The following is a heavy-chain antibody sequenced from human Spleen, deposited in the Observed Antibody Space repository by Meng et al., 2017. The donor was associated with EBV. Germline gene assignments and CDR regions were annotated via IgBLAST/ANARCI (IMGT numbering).Heavy chain of an antibody. Sequence: QAQVGQSGAGVKGLGSSVKVACKTSGGPFSSDAISWVRQAPGQGLEWLGGLIPMFGAPNYAQKFQGRVTITADESTSTHYMELSSLRSEDTAVYYCASESGRGYAPDYWGQGTLVTVSS. CDR1: GGPFSSDA. CDR2: LIPMFGAP. V-gene: IGHV1-69*01. D-gene: IGHD3-10*01. J-gene: IGHJ4*02. CDR3: ASESGRGYAPDY.